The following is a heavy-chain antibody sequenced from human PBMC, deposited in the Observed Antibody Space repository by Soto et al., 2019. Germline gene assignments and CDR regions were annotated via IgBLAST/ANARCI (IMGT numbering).Heavy chain of an antibody. Sequence: EVQLVESGGGLVQPGRSVRLSCAASGFTFDDYGMHWVRQAPGKGLEWVSGISWNSGSIGYADSVKGRFIISRDNAKNSLYLQMDNLRPEDTAFYFCANVSTTHPFGPLDPWGQGTVVTVSS. D-gene: IGHD1-1*01. V-gene: IGHV3-9*01. J-gene: IGHJ5*02. CDR2: ISWNSGSI. CDR1: GFTFDDYG. CDR3: ANVSTTHPFGPLDP.